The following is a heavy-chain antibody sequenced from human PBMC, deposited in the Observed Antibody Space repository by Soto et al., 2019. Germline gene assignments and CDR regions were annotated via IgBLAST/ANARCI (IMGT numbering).Heavy chain of an antibody. V-gene: IGHV3-23*01. J-gene: IGHJ4*02. CDR1: GFTFSSYA. CDR3: AKNVLYSSSWYDY. D-gene: IGHD6-13*01. CDR2: ISGSGGST. Sequence: EVQLLESGGGLVQPGGSLRLSCAASGFTFSSYAMSWVRQAPGKGLEWVSAISGSGGSTYYADSVKGRFTIPRDNSKNTLYLQMNSLRAEDTAVYYCAKNVLYSSSWYDYWGQGTLVTVSS.